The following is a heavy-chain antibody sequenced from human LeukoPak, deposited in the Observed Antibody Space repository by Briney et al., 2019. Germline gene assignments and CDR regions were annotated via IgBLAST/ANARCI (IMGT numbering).Heavy chain of an antibody. CDR2: ISGSGGST. J-gene: IGHJ6*02. CDR1: GSTFSSYA. Sequence: GGSLRLSCAASGSTFSSYAMSWVRQAPGKGLEWVSAISGSGGSTYYADSVKGRFTISRDNSKNTLYLQMNSLRAEDTAVYYCAKGVAATLRFYGMDVWGQGTTVTVSS. D-gene: IGHD2-15*01. CDR3: AKGVAATLRFYGMDV. V-gene: IGHV3-23*01.